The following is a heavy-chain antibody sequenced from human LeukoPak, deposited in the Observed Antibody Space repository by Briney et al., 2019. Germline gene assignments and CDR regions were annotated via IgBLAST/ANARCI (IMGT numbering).Heavy chain of an antibody. D-gene: IGHD6-19*01. Sequence: ASVKVSCKASGYTFTGYYMHWVRQAPGQGLEWMGWINPNSGGTNYAQKFQDRVTMTRDTSISTAYMELSRLRSDDTAVYYCARVRIAVADKYYFDYWGQGTLVTVSS. J-gene: IGHJ4*02. CDR1: GYTFTGYY. CDR3: ARVRIAVADKYYFDY. CDR2: INPNSGGT. V-gene: IGHV1-2*02.